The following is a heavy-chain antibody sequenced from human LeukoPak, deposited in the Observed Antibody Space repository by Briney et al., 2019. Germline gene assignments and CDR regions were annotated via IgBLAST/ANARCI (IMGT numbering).Heavy chain of an antibody. V-gene: IGHV1-46*01. CDR3: ARFAVHRRLVVNGQFGLDY. CDR1: GYIFTSYF. D-gene: IGHD3-22*01. CDR2: LNPSGGNA. Sequence: VASVKVSCKASGYIFTSYFMHWVRQAPGQGLEWMGLLNPSGGNANYAQKFQGRVTMTRDTSTSIVYMELNSLRSEDTAVYFCARFAVHRRLVVNGQFGLDYWGQGTLVTVSS. J-gene: IGHJ4*02.